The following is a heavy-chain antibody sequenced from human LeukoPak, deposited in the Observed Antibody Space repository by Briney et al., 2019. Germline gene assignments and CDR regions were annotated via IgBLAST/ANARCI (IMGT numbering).Heavy chain of an antibody. J-gene: IGHJ4*02. D-gene: IGHD3-22*01. CDR2: IYYTGST. Sequence: SETLSLTCTVSGGSISGYYWSWIRQPPGKGLEWITYIYYTGSTNYNPSLKSRVTISVDTSKNQFSLKLSSVTAADTAVYYCARDGYYYDSSGYSPLGYWGQGTLVTVSS. CDR1: GGSISGYY. CDR3: ARDGYYYDSSGYSPLGY. V-gene: IGHV4-59*01.